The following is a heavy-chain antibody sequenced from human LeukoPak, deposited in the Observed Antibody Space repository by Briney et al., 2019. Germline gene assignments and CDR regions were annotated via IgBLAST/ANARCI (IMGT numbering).Heavy chain of an antibody. V-gene: IGHV3-7*01. Sequence: GGSLRLSCAASGFTFSSYWMSWVRQAPGKGQEWVANINQDGSEKYYVDSVRGRFTISRDNAKNSLYLQMSSLRAEDTAVYYCSRVVQDVTGADYWGQGTLVIVSS. CDR1: GFTFSSYW. CDR2: INQDGSEK. D-gene: IGHD3-9*01. J-gene: IGHJ4*02. CDR3: SRVVQDVTGADY.